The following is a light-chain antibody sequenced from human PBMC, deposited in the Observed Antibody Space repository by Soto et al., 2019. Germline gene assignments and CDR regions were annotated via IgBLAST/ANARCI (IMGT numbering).Light chain of an antibody. CDR1: QVISSW. Sequence: DIQMTQSPSSVSASVGDTVTVSCRASQVISSWLAWYQQKPGRAPNLLIYKASTLQTGVPSRFIGSGSGTDFTLTITNLQPEDFATYYCHQASSFPLSFGGGTKVEIK. V-gene: IGKV1-12*01. CDR2: KAS. J-gene: IGKJ4*01. CDR3: HQASSFPLS.